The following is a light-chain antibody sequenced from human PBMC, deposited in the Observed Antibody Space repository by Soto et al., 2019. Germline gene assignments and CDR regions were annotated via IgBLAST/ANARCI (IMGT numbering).Light chain of an antibody. CDR2: AAA. CDR1: QSIGTY. CDR3: QQLNSYPLT. J-gene: IGKJ5*01. Sequence: DIQVTHSPSSLSASVGDRLTITFRACQSIGTYLNWYHQKPGKAPKLLIYAAATLQSGVPSRFSGSGSGTEFTLTINSLQPEDFATYYCQQLNSYPLTFGQGTRLEIK. V-gene: IGKV1-9*01.